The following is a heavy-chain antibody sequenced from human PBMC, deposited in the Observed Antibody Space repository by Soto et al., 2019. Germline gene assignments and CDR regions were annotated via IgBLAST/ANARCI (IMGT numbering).Heavy chain of an antibody. V-gene: IGHV4-59*01. CDR2: IYYSGST. Sequence: SETLSLTCAVSGGSISSYYWSWIRQPPGKGLEWIGYIYYSGSTNYNPSLKSRVTISVDTSKNQFSLKLSSVTAADTAVYYCARDQYCSSTSCWLYFDYWGQGTLVTVSS. CDR1: GGSISSYY. D-gene: IGHD2-2*01. J-gene: IGHJ4*02. CDR3: ARDQYCSSTSCWLYFDY.